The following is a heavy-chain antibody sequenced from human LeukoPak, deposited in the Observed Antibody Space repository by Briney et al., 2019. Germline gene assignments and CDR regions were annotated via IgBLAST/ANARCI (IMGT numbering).Heavy chain of an antibody. V-gene: IGHV3-48*02. Sequence: TGGSLRLYCASSAFTFSDYHMNWVRQAPGKGLEWISFISTDSGTLYYADSLKGRFTISRDNAANSLYLQMNNLRDEDTAVYYCARRDPFDYWGQGTMVTVSS. J-gene: IGHJ4*02. CDR1: AFTFSDYH. CDR3: ARRDPFDY. CDR2: ISTDSGTL.